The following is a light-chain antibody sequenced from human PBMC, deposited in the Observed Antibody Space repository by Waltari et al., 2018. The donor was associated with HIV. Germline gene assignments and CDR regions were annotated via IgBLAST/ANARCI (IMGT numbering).Light chain of an antibody. CDR1: SADVRTYNY. V-gene: IGLV2-14*03. J-gene: IGLJ1*01. Sequence: QSALLQPVAVSGSPGQSITISCTGTSADVRTYNYVSWYQQYPGEVPQLIIYDVTNRPSGISNRFSGSKSGYTASLTISGLRTEDEADYFCGSYTSSSTFVFGTGTRVSVL. CDR2: DVT. CDR3: GSYTSSSTFV.